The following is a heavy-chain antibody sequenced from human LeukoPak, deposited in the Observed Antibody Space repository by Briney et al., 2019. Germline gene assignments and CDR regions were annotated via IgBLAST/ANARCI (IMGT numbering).Heavy chain of an antibody. CDR2: INHSGST. CDR3: ARMGGPYYDILTGYYIDHGDIDY. V-gene: IGHV4-34*01. Sequence: SETLSLTCAVYGGSFSGYYWSWIRQPPGKGLEWIGEINHSGSTNYNPSLKSRVTISVDTSKNQFSLKLSSVTAADTAVYYCARMGGPYYDILTGYYIDHGDIDYWGQGTLVTVSS. J-gene: IGHJ4*02. CDR1: GGSFSGYY. D-gene: IGHD3-9*01.